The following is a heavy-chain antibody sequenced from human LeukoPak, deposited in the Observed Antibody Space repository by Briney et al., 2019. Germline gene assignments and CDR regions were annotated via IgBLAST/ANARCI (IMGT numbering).Heavy chain of an antibody. D-gene: IGHD3/OR15-3a*01. V-gene: IGHV3-21*06. Sequence: PGGSLRLSCAASVYSFSDYTANWVRPAPRKGLEWVSSICSSSNSKYYAHAVKGRLSVSRDNDKNLLYLHMDSLRVEDTAVYYCARDGAGTGELDSFYYLDVWGEGTTVTVSS. CDR2: ICSSSNSK. CDR1: VYSFSDYT. J-gene: IGHJ6*03. CDR3: ARDGAGTGELDSFYYLDV.